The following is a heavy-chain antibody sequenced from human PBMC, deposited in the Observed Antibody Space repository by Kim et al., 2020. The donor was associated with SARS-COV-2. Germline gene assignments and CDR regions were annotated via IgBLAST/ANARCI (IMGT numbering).Heavy chain of an antibody. D-gene: IGHD1-26*01. CDR2: INAGNGNT. CDR3: ARVRSVGGSYGY. Sequence: ASVKVSCKASGYTFTSYAMHWVRQAPGLRLEWMGWINAGNGNTKYSQKFQGRVTITRDTSASTAYMELSSLRSEDTAVYYCARVRSVGGSYGYWGQGTLVTVSS. CDR1: GYTFTSYA. J-gene: IGHJ4*02. V-gene: IGHV1-3*01.